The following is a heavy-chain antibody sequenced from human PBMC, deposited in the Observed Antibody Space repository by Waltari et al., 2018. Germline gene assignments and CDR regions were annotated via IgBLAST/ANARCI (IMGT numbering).Heavy chain of an antibody. CDR2: ISGSGGST. Sequence: EVQLLESGGGLVQPGGSLRLSCAASGFTFSSYAMSWVRQAPGKGLEWVSAISGSGGSTYYTDSVKGRFTISRDNSKNTLYLQMNSLRAEDTAVYYCARRTVTGKYYFDYWGQGTLVTVSS. CDR3: ARRTVTGKYYFDY. D-gene: IGHD2-21*02. CDR1: GFTFSSYA. J-gene: IGHJ4*02. V-gene: IGHV3-23*01.